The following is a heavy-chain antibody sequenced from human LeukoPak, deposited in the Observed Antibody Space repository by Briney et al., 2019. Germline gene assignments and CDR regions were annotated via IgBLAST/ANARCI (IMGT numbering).Heavy chain of an antibody. Sequence: GGSLRLSCAASGFTFSSYNMNWVRQAPGKGLEWVSSISSSSSYIYYADSVKGRFTISRDNAKNSLYLQMNSLRAEDTAVYYCAKGSYDYGDYYFDYWGQGTLVTVSS. J-gene: IGHJ4*02. D-gene: IGHD4-17*01. CDR1: GFTFSSYN. CDR3: AKGSYDYGDYYFDY. V-gene: IGHV3-21*06. CDR2: ISSSSSYI.